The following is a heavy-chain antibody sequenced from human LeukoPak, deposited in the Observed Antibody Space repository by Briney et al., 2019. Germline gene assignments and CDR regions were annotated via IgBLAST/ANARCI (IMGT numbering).Heavy chain of an antibody. CDR3: ARVIAAAGTRWFDP. D-gene: IGHD6-13*01. J-gene: IGHJ5*02. CDR1: GDSVSSNSAA. Sequence: SQTLSLTCAISGDSVSSNSAAWNWIRQSPSRGLEWLGGTYYRSKWYNDYAVSVKSRITINPDTSKNQFSLQLNSVTPEDTAVYYCARVIAAAGTRWFDPWGQGTLVTVSS. V-gene: IGHV6-1*01. CDR2: TYYRSKWYN.